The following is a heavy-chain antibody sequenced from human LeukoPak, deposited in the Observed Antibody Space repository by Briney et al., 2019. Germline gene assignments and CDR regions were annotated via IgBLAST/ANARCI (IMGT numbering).Heavy chain of an antibody. Sequence: PGGSLRLSCAASGFTFDDYGMSWVRQAPGKGLGWVSGINWNGGSTGYADSVKGRFTISRDNAKNSLYLQMNSLRAEDTALYYCASTRMKYYYDSREFDAFEISGQGAIVTVSS. CDR2: INWNGGST. V-gene: IGHV3-20*04. J-gene: IGHJ3*02. D-gene: IGHD3-22*01. CDR3: ASTRMKYYYDSREFDAFEI. CDR1: GFTFDDYG.